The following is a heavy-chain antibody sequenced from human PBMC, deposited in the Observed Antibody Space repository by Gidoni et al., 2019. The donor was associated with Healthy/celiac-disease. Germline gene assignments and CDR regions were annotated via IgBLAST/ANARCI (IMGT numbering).Heavy chain of an antibody. V-gene: IGHV4-34*01. Sequence: QGQLQQWGAGLLKPSETLSLTGAVYGGSFSGYYWSWIRQPPGKGMEWIGEINHSGSTNYNPSLKNRVTISADTSKNRFSLKLSSVTAADTAVYYCARTRQLANWFDPWGQGTLVTVSS. J-gene: IGHJ5*02. CDR1: GGSFSGYY. CDR2: INHSGST. CDR3: ARTRQLANWFDP. D-gene: IGHD6-13*01.